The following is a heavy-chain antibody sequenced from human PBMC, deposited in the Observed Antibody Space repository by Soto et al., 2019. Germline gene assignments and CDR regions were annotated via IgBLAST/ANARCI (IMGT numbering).Heavy chain of an antibody. CDR1: GFSFSIYG. CDR3: AKDAVSGSRRVPFNYYGMDV. J-gene: IGHJ6*02. Sequence: QVQLVESGGGVVQPGRSLRLSCAASGFSFSIYGMHWVRQAPGKGLQWVAAISYDGSERYYADSVKGRFTISRDNSNNTLYLQMNRLRAEDTSVYYCAKDAVSGSRRVPFNYYGMDVWGQGTTVTVSS. D-gene: IGHD3-10*01. CDR2: ISYDGSER. V-gene: IGHV3-30*18.